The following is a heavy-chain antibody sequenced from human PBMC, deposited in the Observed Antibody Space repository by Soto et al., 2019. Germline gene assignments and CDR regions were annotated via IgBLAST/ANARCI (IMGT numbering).Heavy chain of an antibody. CDR3: AKDPEGPDFWSGSKAFDY. J-gene: IGHJ4*02. Sequence: SQTLSLTCAISGDSVSSNSAAWNWIRQSPSRGLEWLGRTYYRSKWYNDYAVSVKSRITINPDTSKNQFSLQLNSVTPEDTAVYYCAKDPEGPDFWSGSKAFDYWGQGTLVTVSS. CDR2: TYYRSKWYN. D-gene: IGHD3-3*01. CDR1: GDSVSSNSAA. V-gene: IGHV6-1*01.